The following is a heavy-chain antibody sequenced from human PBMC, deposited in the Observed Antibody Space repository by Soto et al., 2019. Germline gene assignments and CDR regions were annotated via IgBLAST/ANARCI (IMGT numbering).Heavy chain of an antibody. D-gene: IGHD3-9*01. CDR3: AKDRYDILTGYFAFDP. CDR2: ISGSGGST. Sequence: GGSLRLSCAASGFTFSSYAMSWVRQAPGKGLEWVSAISGSGGSTYYADSVKGRFTISRDNSKNTLYLQMNSLRAEDTAVYYCAKDRYDILTGYFAFDPWGQGTLVTVSS. V-gene: IGHV3-23*01. J-gene: IGHJ5*02. CDR1: GFTFSSYA.